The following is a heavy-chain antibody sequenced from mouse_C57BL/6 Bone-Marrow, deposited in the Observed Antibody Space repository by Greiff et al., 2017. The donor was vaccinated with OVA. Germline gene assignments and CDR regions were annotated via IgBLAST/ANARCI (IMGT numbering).Heavy chain of an antibody. J-gene: IGHJ3*01. CDR2: ISSGGSYT. CDR1: GFTFSSYG. V-gene: IGHV5-6*02. Sequence: EVKLVESGGDLVKPGGSLKLSCAASGFTFSSYGMSWVRQTPDKRLEWVATISSGGSYTYYPDSVKGRFTISRDNTKNTLDLQMSSLKSEDTAMYYCARRHHGGWFDYWGQGTLVTVSA. D-gene: IGHD1-2*01. CDR3: ARRHHGGWFDY.